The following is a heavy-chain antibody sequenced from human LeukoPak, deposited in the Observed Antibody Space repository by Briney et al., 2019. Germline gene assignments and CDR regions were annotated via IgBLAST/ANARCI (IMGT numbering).Heavy chain of an antibody. CDR3: ARDKDRQFDY. Sequence: GGSLRLSCAASGLTFSSYGMHWVRQAPGKGLEWVAFIRYDGSNKYYADSVKGRFTISRDNSKNTLYLQMNSLRAEDTAVYYCARDKDRQFDYWGQGTLVTVSS. V-gene: IGHV3-30*02. CDR1: GLTFSSYG. CDR2: IRYDGSNK. J-gene: IGHJ4*02.